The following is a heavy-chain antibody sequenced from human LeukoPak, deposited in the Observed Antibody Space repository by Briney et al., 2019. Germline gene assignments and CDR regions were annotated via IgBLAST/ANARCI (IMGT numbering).Heavy chain of an antibody. CDR2: IKQDGSEK. V-gene: IGHV3-7*03. CDR1: GFTFSSYW. CDR3: AKEISYDYVWGGYRPVGYFDL. J-gene: IGHJ2*01. D-gene: IGHD3-16*02. Sequence: PGGSLRLSCAASGFTFSSYWMSWVRQAPGKGLEWVANIKQDGSEKYYVDSVKGRFTISRVNSKNTLYLQMNSLRAEDTAVYYCAKEISYDYVWGGYRPVGYFDLWGRGTLVTVSS.